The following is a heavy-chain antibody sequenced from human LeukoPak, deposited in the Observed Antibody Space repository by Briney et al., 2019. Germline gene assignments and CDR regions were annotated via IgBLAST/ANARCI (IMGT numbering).Heavy chain of an antibody. V-gene: IGHV3-11*01. D-gene: IGHD5-12*01. J-gene: IGHJ4*02. CDR3: ARDPGSGYEEHFDY. Sequence: PGGSLRLSCAASGFIFSDYYMSWIRQAPGKGLEWVSYISSSGSTMYYTDSVKGRFTISRDNAKDTLYLQMNSLRAEDTAVYYCARDPGSGYEEHFDYWGQGTLVTVSS. CDR1: GFIFSDYY. CDR2: ISSSGSTM.